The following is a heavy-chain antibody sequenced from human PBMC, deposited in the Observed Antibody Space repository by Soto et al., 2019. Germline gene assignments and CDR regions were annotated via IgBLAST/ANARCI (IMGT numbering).Heavy chain of an antibody. CDR3: TSPRGSSNGLDP. Sequence: EVQLVESGGGLVQPGGSLKLSCAASGFTFSDSAMHWVRQASGKGLEWVGRIRSKANSYATAYAELVNGRFTISRDDAKTTASLQMNSLKTEDTAVYYCTSPRGSSNGLDPWGQGTLVIVSS. CDR2: IRSKANSYAT. J-gene: IGHJ5*02. CDR1: GFTFSDSA. D-gene: IGHD6-6*01. V-gene: IGHV3-73*01.